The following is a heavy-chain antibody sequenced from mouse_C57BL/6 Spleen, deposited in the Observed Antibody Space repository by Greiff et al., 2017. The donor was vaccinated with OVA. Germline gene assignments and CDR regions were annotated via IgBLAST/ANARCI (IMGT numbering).Heavy chain of an antibody. D-gene: IGHD3-2*02. Sequence: QVQLQQSGAELVRPGTSVKVSCKASGYAFTNYLIEWVKQRPGQGLEWIGVINPGSGGTNYNEKFKGKATLTADKSSSTAYMQLSSLTSEDSAVYFCARGSGYPDYWSQGTTLTVSS. CDR2: INPGSGGT. CDR3: ARGSGYPDY. CDR1: GYAFTNYL. V-gene: IGHV1-54*01. J-gene: IGHJ2*01.